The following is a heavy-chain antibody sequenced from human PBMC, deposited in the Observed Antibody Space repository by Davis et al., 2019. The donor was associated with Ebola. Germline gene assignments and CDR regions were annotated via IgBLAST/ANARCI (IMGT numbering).Heavy chain of an antibody. J-gene: IGHJ5*02. CDR2: IIPILGIA. D-gene: IGHD4-17*01. Sequence: SVKVSCKASGGTFSSYAISWVRQAPGQGLEWMGRIIPILGIANYAQKFQGRVTTTADKSTSTAYMELSSLRSDDTAVYYRARALTTVTTGWFDPWGQGTLVTVSS. CDR3: ARALTTVTTGWFDP. CDR1: GGTFSSYA. V-gene: IGHV1-69*04.